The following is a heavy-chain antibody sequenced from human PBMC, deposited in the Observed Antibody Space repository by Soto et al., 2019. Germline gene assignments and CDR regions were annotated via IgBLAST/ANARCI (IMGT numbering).Heavy chain of an antibody. J-gene: IGHJ6*02. CDR3: ARACIVGSGRRDTYGMDV. D-gene: IGHD3-10*01. Sequence: GGSLRLSCAASGFTFSSYAMHWVRQAPGKGLEWVAVISYDGSNKYYADSVKGRFTISRDNSKNTLYLQMNSLRAEDTAVYYCARACIVGSGRRDTYGMDVWGQGTTVTVSS. V-gene: IGHV3-30-3*01. CDR1: GFTFSSYA. CDR2: ISYDGSNK.